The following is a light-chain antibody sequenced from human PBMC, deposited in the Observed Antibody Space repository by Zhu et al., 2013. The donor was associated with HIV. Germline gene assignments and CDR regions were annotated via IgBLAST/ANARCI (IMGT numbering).Light chain of an antibody. CDR3: QQRSKWPPFT. J-gene: IGKJ2*01. V-gene: IGKV3D-20*02. Sequence: DIVLTQSPGTLSLSPGETATLSCRASQTVNDAYLAWYQQKPGQAPRLLIYGASTRATDIPARFSGSGSGTEFTLTISSLQSEDFAVYYCQQRSKWPPFTFGQGTKLEIK. CDR1: QTVNDAY. CDR2: GAS.